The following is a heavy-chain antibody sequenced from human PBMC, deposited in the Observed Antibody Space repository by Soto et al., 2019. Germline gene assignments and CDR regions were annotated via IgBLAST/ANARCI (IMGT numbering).Heavy chain of an antibody. J-gene: IGHJ6*02. CDR3: ARVGDGSSSWYEDYYYGMDV. D-gene: IGHD6-13*01. V-gene: IGHV4-4*07. CDR2: IYTSGST. CDR1: VGSISSYY. Sequence: SLTCTVSVGSISSYYWSWIRQPAGKGLEWIGRIYTSGSTNYNPSLKSRVTMSVDTSKNQFSLKLSSVTAADTAVYYCARVGDGSSSWYEDYYYGMDVWGQGTTVTVSS.